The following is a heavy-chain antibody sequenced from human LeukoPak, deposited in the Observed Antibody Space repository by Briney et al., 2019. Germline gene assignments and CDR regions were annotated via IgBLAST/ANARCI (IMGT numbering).Heavy chain of an antibody. D-gene: IGHD4-17*01. V-gene: IGHV4-4*07. CDR3: ARELSTVTTARFFDY. Sequence: PSETLSLTCTVSGGSISSYYWSWIRQPAGKGLEWIGRIYTSGSTNYNPSLKSRVTMSVDTSKNQFSLKLSSVTAADTAVYYCARELSTVTTARFFDYWGQGTLVTVSS. J-gene: IGHJ4*02. CDR1: GGSISSYY. CDR2: IYTSGST.